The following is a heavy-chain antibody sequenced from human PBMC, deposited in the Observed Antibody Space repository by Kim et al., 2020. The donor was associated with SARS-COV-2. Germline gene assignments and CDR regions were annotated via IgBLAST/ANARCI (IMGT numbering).Heavy chain of an antibody. CDR3: AKGRGSYDYFDY. D-gene: IGHD1-26*01. J-gene: IGHJ4*02. CDR1: GFTFSIYG. V-gene: IGHV3-30*18. Sequence: GGSLRLSCAASGFTFSIYGMHWVRQAPGKGLEWVAVISYDGSNQYYADSVRGRFTTSRDNSKNTLYLQMNSLRAEDTAVYYCAKGRGSYDYFDYWGQGTLVTVSS. CDR2: ISYDGSNQ.